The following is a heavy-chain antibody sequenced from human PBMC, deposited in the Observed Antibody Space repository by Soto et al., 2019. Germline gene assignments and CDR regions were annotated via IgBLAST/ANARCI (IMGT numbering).Heavy chain of an antibody. V-gene: IGHV3-30*18. J-gene: IGHJ4*02. CDR3: AKDTYYYDSSANSRPDY. CDR2: ISYDGSNK. Sequence: QVQLVESGGGVVQPGRSLRLSCAASGFTFSSYGMHWVRQAPGKGLEWVAVISYDGSNKYYADSVKGRFTISRDNSKNTLNLQMNSLRAEDTAVYYCAKDTYYYDSSANSRPDYWGXGTLVTVSS. D-gene: IGHD3-22*01. CDR1: GFTFSSYG.